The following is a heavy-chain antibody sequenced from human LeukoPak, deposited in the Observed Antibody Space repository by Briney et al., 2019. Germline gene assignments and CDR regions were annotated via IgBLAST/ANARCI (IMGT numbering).Heavy chain of an antibody. D-gene: IGHD6-19*01. CDR3: AMRGPIYGSGWFDY. Sequence: ASVKVSCKASGYTFTGYYMHWVRQAPGQGLEWMGWINPNSGGTNYAQKFQGWVTMTRDTSISTAYMELSRLRSDDTAVYYCAMRGPIYGSGWFDYWGQGTLVTVSS. CDR2: INPNSGGT. CDR1: GYTFTGYY. J-gene: IGHJ4*02. V-gene: IGHV1-2*04.